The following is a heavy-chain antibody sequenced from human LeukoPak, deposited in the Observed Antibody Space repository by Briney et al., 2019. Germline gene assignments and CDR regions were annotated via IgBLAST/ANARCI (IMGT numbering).Heavy chain of an antibody. Sequence: ASVKVSCKASGYTFTGYYMHWVRQAPGQGLEWMGWSNPGGTNYAQKFQGRVTMTRYSSISTAYMELRSLRSDDTAVYHCARGVVAATFYYYMDVWGKGTTVTVSS. D-gene: IGHD2-15*01. J-gene: IGHJ6*03. CDR3: ARGVVAATFYYYMDV. V-gene: IGHV1-2*02. CDR1: GYTFTGYY. CDR2: SNPGGT.